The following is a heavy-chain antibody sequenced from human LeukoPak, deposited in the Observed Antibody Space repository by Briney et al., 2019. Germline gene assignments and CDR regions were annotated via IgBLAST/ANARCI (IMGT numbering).Heavy chain of an antibody. J-gene: IGHJ4*02. D-gene: IGHD6-19*01. CDR3: AKTRSSGWAYFDY. CDR1: GYTFTDYY. CDR2: INPNSGGT. V-gene: IGHV1-2*02. Sequence: GASVKVSCKASGYTFTDYYMRWVRQAPGQGLEWMGWINPNSGGTNSAQKFQGRVTMTRDTSISTAYMELSRLRSDDTAVYYCAKTRSSGWAYFDYWGQGTLVTVSS.